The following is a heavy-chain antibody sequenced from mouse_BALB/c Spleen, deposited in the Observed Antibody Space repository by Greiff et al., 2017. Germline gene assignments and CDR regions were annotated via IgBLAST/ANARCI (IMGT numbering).Heavy chain of an antibody. Sequence: QVQLKESGAELAKPGASVKMSCKASGYTFTSYWMHWVKQRPGQGLEWIGYINPSTGYTEYNQKFKDKATLTADKSSSTAYMQLSSLTSEDSAVYYCARSEGGYYGSSCAYWGQGTLVTVSA. V-gene: IGHV1-7*01. CDR1: GYTFTSYW. CDR3: ARSEGGYYGSSCAY. CDR2: INPSTGYT. J-gene: IGHJ3*01. D-gene: IGHD1-1*01.